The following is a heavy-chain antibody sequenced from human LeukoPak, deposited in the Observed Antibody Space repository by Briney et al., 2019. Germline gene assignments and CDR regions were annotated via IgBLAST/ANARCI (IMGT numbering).Heavy chain of an antibody. D-gene: IGHD2-2*01. V-gene: IGHV1-46*01. CDR1: GYTFTSYY. CDR2: INPSGGSK. Sequence: GASVKVSCKASGYTFTSYYMHWVRQAPGQGLEWMGIINPSGGSKSYAQKFQGRVTINRDMSTSTVYMELSSLRSEDTAVYYCARSQSCSSTSCYPNDYWGQGTLVTVSS. J-gene: IGHJ4*02. CDR3: ARSQSCSSTSCYPNDY.